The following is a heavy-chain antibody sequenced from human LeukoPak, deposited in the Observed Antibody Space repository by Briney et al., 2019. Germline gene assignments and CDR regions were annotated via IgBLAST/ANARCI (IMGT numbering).Heavy chain of an antibody. J-gene: IGHJ4*02. CDR2: IGIRGDT. D-gene: IGHD6-19*01. CDR1: GFTFIDYD. CDR3: ARGGIQVSGIDEFDY. V-gene: IGHV3-13*01. Sequence: GGSLRLSCAASGFTFIDYDMHWVRQVIGKGLEWVSAIGIRGDTHYSGSVKGRFTISRENTESSLYLQMNSLRAEDAAVYYCARGGIQVSGIDEFDYWGQGTLVTVSS.